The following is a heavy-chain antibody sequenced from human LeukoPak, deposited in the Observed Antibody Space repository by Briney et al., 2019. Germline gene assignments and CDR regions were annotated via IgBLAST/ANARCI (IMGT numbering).Heavy chain of an antibody. CDR3: ARKRDGGWFDP. Sequence: PSETLSLTCDVSRYSISSDYYRGWIRQPPGKGPEWIGNIYHSGNTHYSPSLKSRVTISVDTSKNQFSLKLRSVTAADTAVFYCARKRDGGWFDPWGQGTLVIVSS. CDR1: RYSISSDYY. D-gene: IGHD5-24*01. V-gene: IGHV4-38-2*01. J-gene: IGHJ5*02. CDR2: IYHSGNT.